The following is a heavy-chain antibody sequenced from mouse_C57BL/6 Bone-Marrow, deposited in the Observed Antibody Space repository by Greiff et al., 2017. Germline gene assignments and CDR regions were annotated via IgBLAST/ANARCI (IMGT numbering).Heavy chain of an antibody. CDR1: GYTFTSYW. D-gene: IGHD2-12*01. Sequence: QVQLQQPGAELVMPGASVKLSCKASGYTFTSYWVHWVKQRPGQGLEWIGEIDPSASYTNYNQKFKGKSTLTVDKSSSTAYMQLSSLTSEDSAVYYCAREYYTWFAYWGQGTLVTVSA. J-gene: IGHJ3*01. V-gene: IGHV1-69*01. CDR2: IDPSASYT. CDR3: AREYYTWFAY.